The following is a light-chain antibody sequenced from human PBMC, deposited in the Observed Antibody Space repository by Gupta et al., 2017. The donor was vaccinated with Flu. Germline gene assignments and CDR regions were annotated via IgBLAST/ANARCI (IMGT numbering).Light chain of an antibody. J-gene: IGKJ3*01. V-gene: IGKV2-28*01. CDR1: QSILHGNRYNY. CDR3: TQALQAPGT. Sequence: VTPGEPDPIVSRASQSILHGNRYNYLDWYLPKPGQSAHLLKYFGTDRAAGVPERLSGSGSGTDFTLKISRMTAADVEVYSCTQALQAPGTFGHGTKVDIK. CDR2: FGT.